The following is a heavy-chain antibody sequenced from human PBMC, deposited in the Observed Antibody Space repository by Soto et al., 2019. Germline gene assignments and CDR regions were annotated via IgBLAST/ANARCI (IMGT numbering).Heavy chain of an antibody. CDR1: GFSFSHYA. J-gene: IGHJ4*02. Sequence: GSLRLSCAASGFSFSHYAMSWVRQSPGKGLEWVSVISESGGSTHYADSVRGRFTVYRDNSKNSLSLRMNSLRDEDTAVYFCAKRSPYSSGWYSPIFDYWGQGALVTVSS. CDR2: ISESGGST. D-gene: IGHD6-13*01. CDR3: AKRSPYSSGWYSPIFDY. V-gene: IGHV3-23*01.